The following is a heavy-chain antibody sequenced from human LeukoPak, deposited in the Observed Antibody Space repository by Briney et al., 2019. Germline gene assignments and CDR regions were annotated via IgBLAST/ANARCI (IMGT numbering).Heavy chain of an antibody. J-gene: IGHJ5*02. CDR2: IYYSGST. V-gene: IGHV4-39*01. Sequence: SETLSLTCTVSGGSISSSSYYWGWMRQPPGKGLEWIGSIYYSGSTYYNPSLKSRVTISVDTSKNQFSLKLSSVTAADTAVYYCARHRYDFWSGYNWFDPWGQGTLVTVSS. CDR3: ARHRYDFWSGYNWFDP. CDR1: GGSISSSSYY. D-gene: IGHD3-3*01.